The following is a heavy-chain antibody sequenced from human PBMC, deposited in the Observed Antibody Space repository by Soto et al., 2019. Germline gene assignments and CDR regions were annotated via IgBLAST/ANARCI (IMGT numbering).Heavy chain of an antibody. CDR3: ATSYGSGYRALDY. J-gene: IGHJ4*02. D-gene: IGHD3-10*01. CDR2: VNPILSMS. CDR1: GDTFSFYS. V-gene: IGHV1-69*04. Sequence: QVQLVQSGAEMKRPGSSVKVSCKASGDTFSFYSINWVRQAPGLGLEWMGRVNPILSMSNYAQRFQGRVTMTADKSTSTDYMERSGLRSEDTAMYYCATSYGSGYRALDYWGQGALVTVSS.